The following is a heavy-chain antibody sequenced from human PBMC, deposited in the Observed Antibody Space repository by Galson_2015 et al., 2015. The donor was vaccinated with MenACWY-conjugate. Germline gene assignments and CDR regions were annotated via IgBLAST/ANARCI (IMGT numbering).Heavy chain of an antibody. CDR2: IKSDGSNT. Sequence: SLRLSCAASGFTFSAHWMHWVRQAPGKGLVWVSRIKSDGSNTEYADSVRGRFTISTDSAKNTLYLQMDSLRVEDTAVYYCARGKWEPPRSTFEIWGQGTMVTVSS. D-gene: IGHD1-26*01. CDR1: GFTFSAHW. CDR3: ARGKWEPPRSTFEI. V-gene: IGHV3-74*03. J-gene: IGHJ3*02.